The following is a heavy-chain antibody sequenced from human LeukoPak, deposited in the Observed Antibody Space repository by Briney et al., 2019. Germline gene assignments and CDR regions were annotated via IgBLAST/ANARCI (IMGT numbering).Heavy chain of an antibody. D-gene: IGHD5-18*01. CDR1: GFTVSSNY. CDR3: ARARTSAMVNIYYYGMDV. J-gene: IGHJ6*02. CDR2: IYSGGST. Sequence: GGSLRLSCAASGFTVSSNYMSWVRQAPGKGLEWVSVIYSGGSTYYADSVKGRFTISRDNSKNTLYLQMNSLRAEDTAVYYCARARTSAMVNIYYYGMDVRGQGTTVTVSS. V-gene: IGHV3-66*02.